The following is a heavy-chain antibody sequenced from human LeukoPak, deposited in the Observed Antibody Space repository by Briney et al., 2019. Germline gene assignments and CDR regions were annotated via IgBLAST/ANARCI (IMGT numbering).Heavy chain of an antibody. CDR2: IRYDGSNK. CDR3: AKDPIRGGSYQYYFDY. D-gene: IGHD1-26*01. CDR1: GFTFSSYG. J-gene: IGHJ4*02. Sequence: GGSLRLSCAASGFTFSSYGMHWVRQAPGKGLEWVAFIRYDGSNKYYADSVKGRFTISRDNSKNTLYLQMNSLRAEDTAVYYCAKDPIRGGSYQYYFDYWGQGTLVTVSS. V-gene: IGHV3-30*02.